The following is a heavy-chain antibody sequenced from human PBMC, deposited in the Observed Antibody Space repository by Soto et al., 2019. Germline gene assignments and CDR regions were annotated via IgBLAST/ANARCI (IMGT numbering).Heavy chain of an antibody. V-gene: IGHV3-30*18. CDR1: GFAFSSFA. CDR3: AKSEFASRHYFYYGMDV. D-gene: IGHD6-13*01. J-gene: IGHJ6*02. CDR2: ISYDGRNK. Sequence: GGSLRLSCAASGFAFSSFAMHWVRQAPGKGLEWVAVISYDGRNKYHAESVKGRFTISRDNSKNTLSLQMNGLRAEDTALYYCAKSEFASRHYFYYGMDVWGQGTTVTVSS.